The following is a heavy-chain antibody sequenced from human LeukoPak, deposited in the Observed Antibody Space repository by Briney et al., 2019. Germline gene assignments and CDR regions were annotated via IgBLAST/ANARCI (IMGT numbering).Heavy chain of an antibody. CDR2: ISSDGTST. Sequence: GGSLRLSCSASGFTFSSSSMHWVRRAPGKGLVWVSRISSDGTSTNYADSVKGRFIISRDNAKNTLYLQMNSLRAEDTAVYFCARVRSSSWFDYWGQGTLVAVSS. V-gene: IGHV3-74*01. CDR3: ARVRSSSWFDY. D-gene: IGHD6-13*01. J-gene: IGHJ4*02. CDR1: GFTFSSSS.